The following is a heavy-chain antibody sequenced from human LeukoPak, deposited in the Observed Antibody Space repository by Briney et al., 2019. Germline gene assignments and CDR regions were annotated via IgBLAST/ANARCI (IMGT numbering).Heavy chain of an antibody. CDR2: ISYDGSNK. CDR1: GFTFSSYG. V-gene: IGHV3-30*19. Sequence: GGSLRLSCAASGFTFSSYGMHRVRQAPGKGLEWVAVISYDGSNKYYAVYVKGRFTISRDNSKTTLYLQMNSLRSDDTAVYYCARDDQGYSYADWYMDVWGKGTTVTVSS. D-gene: IGHD5-18*01. J-gene: IGHJ6*03. CDR3: ARDDQGYSYADWYMDV.